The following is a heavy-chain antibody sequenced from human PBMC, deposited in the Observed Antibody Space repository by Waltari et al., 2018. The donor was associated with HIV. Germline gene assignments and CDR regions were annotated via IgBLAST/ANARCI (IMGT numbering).Heavy chain of an antibody. V-gene: IGHV3-15*06. CDR2: IKSKSDGGTI. CDR3: LTHYYDRGF. CDR1: GFLFTNAW. Sequence: EVYLVESGVGLVEPGESLILSCASSGFLFTNAWMNWVRRAPGKVLEWIGLIKSKSDGGTIHYATPVKGRFTISRGYSQSMFYLQMTSLTAEDTAVYYCLTHYYDRGFWGQGTLVTVSS. D-gene: IGHD3-22*01. J-gene: IGHJ4*02.